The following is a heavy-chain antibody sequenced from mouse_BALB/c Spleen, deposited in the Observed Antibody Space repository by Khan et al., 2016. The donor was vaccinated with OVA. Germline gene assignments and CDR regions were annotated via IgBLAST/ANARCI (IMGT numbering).Heavy chain of an antibody. CDR2: ISPGSGSA. D-gene: IGHD1-1*01. J-gene: IGHJ4*01. Sequence: DLVKPGASVKLSCKASDYTFTSYWINWIKQSPGQGLEWIGQISPGSGSAYYNEIFTVKATLPVDTSSTTAYIQLSSLSSEDSAVYFCERSNYDGRGLYAMDYWGQGTSVTVSS. CDR1: DYTFTSYW. CDR3: ERSNYDGRGLYAMDY. V-gene: IGHV1S41*01.